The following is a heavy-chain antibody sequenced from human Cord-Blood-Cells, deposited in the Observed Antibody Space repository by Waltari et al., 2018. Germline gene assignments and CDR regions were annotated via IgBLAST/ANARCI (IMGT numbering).Heavy chain of an antibody. CDR3: ARDDSSSIGYGYGMDV. V-gene: IGHV4-30-4*01. J-gene: IGHJ6*02. CDR2: IYYSGST. CDR1: GGSISSGDYY. D-gene: IGHD6-6*01. Sequence: QLQLQESGPGLVQPSQTLSLTGTVSGGSISSGDYYWSWIRPPPGKGLEWIGYIYYSGSTYYNPSLKSRVTISVDTSKNQFSLKLSSVTAADTAVYYCARDDSSSIGYGYGMDVWGQGTTVTVSS.